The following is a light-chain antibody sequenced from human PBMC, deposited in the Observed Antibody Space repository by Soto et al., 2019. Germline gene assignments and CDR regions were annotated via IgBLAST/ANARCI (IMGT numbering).Light chain of an antibody. V-gene: IGKV3-20*01. CDR1: QSVGGNY. CDR3: QQYSNSVWT. J-gene: IGKJ1*01. CDR2: TAS. Sequence: EIVLTQSPGTLSLSPGERATLSCWASQSVGGNYVAWYQQKPGQAPRLLIYTASNRATGIPDRFSDTGSGTDFTLTISGLEPEDFAVYYCQQYSNSVWTFGQGTKVEIK.